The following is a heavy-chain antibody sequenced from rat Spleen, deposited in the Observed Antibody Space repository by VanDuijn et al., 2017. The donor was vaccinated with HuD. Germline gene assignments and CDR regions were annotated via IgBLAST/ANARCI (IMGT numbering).Heavy chain of an antibody. D-gene: IGHD1-7*01. V-gene: IGHV5-7*01. Sequence: EVQLVESGGGLVQPGRSLKLSCAVSGFTFSDYYMAWVRQAPNKGLEWVATINYDGSGTYYRDSVKGRFTISRDNAESTLYLQMDSLRSEDTATYYCARPSYGYPFAYWGQGTLVTVSS. J-gene: IGHJ3*01. CDR3: ARPSYGYPFAY. CDR1: GFTFSDYY. CDR2: INYDGSGT.